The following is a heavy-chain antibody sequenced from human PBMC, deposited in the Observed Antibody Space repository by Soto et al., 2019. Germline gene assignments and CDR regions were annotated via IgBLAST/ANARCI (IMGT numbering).Heavy chain of an antibody. Sequence: QVQLQQWGAGLLKPSETLSLTCAVYGGSFSGYYWSWIRQPPGKGLEWIGEINHSGSTNYNPSLESRVTISVDTSKNQFSLKLSSVTAADTAVYYCARGEIVVVVAATGPHYFDYWGQGTLVTVSS. J-gene: IGHJ4*02. V-gene: IGHV4-34*01. CDR1: GGSFSGYY. D-gene: IGHD2-15*01. CDR3: ARGEIVVVVAATGPHYFDY. CDR2: INHSGST.